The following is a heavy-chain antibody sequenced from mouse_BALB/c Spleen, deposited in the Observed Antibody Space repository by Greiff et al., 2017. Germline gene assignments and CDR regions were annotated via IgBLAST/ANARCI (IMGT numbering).Heavy chain of an antibody. CDR2: ISSGGSYT. CDR1: GFTFSSYA. CDR3: ARHANILLRMDD. J-gene: IGHJ4*01. Sequence: EVKLMESGGGLVKPGGSLKLSCAASGFTFSSYAMSWVRQTPEKRLEWVATISSGGSYTYYPDSVKGRFTISRDNAKNTLYLQMSSLRSEDTDMYYSARHANILLRMDDWGEGTSVTVSS. D-gene: IGHD1-1*01. V-gene: IGHV5-9-3*01.